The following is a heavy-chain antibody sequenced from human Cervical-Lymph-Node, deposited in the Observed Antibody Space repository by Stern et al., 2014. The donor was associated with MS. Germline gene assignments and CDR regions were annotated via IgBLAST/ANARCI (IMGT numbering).Heavy chain of an antibody. CDR3: ARDPSWNYAWTYYFDY. Sequence: EVQLEESGGGLVQPGGSLRLSCAASGFTFSNLNMNWVRQAPGKGLEWVSYIKSSGTTVYYADSVKGRFTISRDNAKNSLYLQMNSLRDEDTAVYYCARDPSWNYAWTYYFDYWGQGTRVTVSS. CDR1: GFTFSNLN. D-gene: IGHD1-7*01. V-gene: IGHV3-48*02. J-gene: IGHJ4*02. CDR2: IKSSGTTV.